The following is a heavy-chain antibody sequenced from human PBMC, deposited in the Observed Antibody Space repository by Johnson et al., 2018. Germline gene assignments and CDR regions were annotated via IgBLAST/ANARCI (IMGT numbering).Heavy chain of an antibody. J-gene: IGHJ3*02. V-gene: IGHV1-69*01. CDR2: IIPIFGTA. Sequence: QVQLVQSGAEVKKPGSSVEVSCKASGGTFSNFAFSWVRQAPGQGLEWMGGIIPIFGTANYAPQVQGRVTITADGSTTAYMELSGLTYEDTAVYYCARGYYSDTSGYYPDYDAFDIWGQGTMVTVSS. CDR1: GGTFSNFA. CDR3: ARGYYSDTSGYYPDYDAFDI. D-gene: IGHD3-22*01.